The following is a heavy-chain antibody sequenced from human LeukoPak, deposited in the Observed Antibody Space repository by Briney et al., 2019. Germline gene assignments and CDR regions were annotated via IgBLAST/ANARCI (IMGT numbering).Heavy chain of an antibody. CDR3: ARGVRGVINSFDY. V-gene: IGHV4-34*01. D-gene: IGHD3-10*01. CDR2: INHSGST. J-gene: IGHJ4*02. Sequence: SETLSLTCAVYGGSFSGYYWSWIRQPPGKGLEWIGEINHSGSTNCNPSLRSRVTISVDTSKNRFSLKLSSVTAADTAVYYCARGVRGVINSFDYWGQGTLVTVSS. CDR1: GGSFSGYY.